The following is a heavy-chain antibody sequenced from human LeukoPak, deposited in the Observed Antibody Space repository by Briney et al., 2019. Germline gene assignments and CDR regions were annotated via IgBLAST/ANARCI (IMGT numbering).Heavy chain of an antibody. Sequence: GESLKISCQGSGYSINNYWIAWVRQMPGKGLAWMGIIYPADSDIRYSPSFQGQVTISADKSISTAYLQWNSLKASDTAMYYCARQEYCSGASCYTWFDPWGQGTLVTVSS. CDR2: IYPADSDI. CDR3: ARQEYCSGASCYTWFDP. J-gene: IGHJ5*02. CDR1: GYSINNYW. D-gene: IGHD2-15*01. V-gene: IGHV5-51*01.